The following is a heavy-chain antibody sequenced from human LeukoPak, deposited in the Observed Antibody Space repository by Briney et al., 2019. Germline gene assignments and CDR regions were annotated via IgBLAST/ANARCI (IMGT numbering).Heavy chain of an antibody. CDR1: GFTFSSYW. Sequence: GGSLRLSRAASGFTFSSYWMHWVRQAPGKGLVWVSRINSDGSSTSYADSVKGRFTISRDNAKNTLYLQMNSLRAEDTAVYYCASPTTAAGTGYYYYGMDVWGKGTTVTVSS. J-gene: IGHJ6*04. D-gene: IGHD6-13*01. V-gene: IGHV3-74*01. CDR3: ASPTTAAGTGYYYYGMDV. CDR2: INSDGSST.